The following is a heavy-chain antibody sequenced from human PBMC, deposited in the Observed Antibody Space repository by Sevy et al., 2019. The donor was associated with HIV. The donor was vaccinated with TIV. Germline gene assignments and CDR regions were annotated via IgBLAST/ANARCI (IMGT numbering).Heavy chain of an antibody. J-gene: IGHJ4*02. CDR1: GFTFSSYG. CDR3: AKEIGAGTSDY. CDR2: ISYDGSNK. V-gene: IGHV3-30*18. D-gene: IGHD1-1*01. Sequence: GGSLRLSCAASGFTFSSYGMHWVRQAPGKGLEWVAVISYDGSNKYYADSVKGRFTISRDNSKNTLYLQMNSLRAEDTAVYYCAKEIGAGTSDYWGQGTLVTVSS.